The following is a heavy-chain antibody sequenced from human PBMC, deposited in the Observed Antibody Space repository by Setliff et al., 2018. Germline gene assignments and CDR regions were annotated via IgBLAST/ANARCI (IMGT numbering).Heavy chain of an antibody. Sequence: GGSLRLSCAASGFTFSSYWMHWVRQAPGRGLVWVSRINSDGSSTIYADSVKGRFTISRDISKNTLYLQMNSLRPEDTAVYYCARGGDYCGGECYIPPPDSYWGQGTLVTVSS. CDR2: INSDGSST. CDR3: ARGGDYCGGECYIPPPDSY. D-gene: IGHD2-21*01. CDR1: GFTFSSYW. J-gene: IGHJ4*02. V-gene: IGHV3-74*01.